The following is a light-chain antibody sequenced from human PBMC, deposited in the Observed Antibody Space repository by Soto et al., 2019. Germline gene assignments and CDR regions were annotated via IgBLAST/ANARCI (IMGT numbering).Light chain of an antibody. CDR1: QGISSY. CDR2: AAS. Sequence: AIRMTQSPSSFSASTGDRVTITCRASQGISSYLAWYQQKPGKAPKLLIYAASTLQSGVPSRFSGSGSGTDFTLTISCLQSEDFATYYCQKYYSSPLTFGGGTKVEIK. J-gene: IGKJ4*01. V-gene: IGKV1-8*01. CDR3: QKYYSSPLT.